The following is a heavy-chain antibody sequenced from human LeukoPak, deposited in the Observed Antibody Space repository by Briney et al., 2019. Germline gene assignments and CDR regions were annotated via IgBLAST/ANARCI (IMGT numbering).Heavy chain of an antibody. J-gene: IGHJ5*02. D-gene: IGHD6-19*01. CDR3: ARRVKRWLVRDWFDP. Sequence: SETLSLTCAVSGGSISSSNWWSWVRQPPGKGLEWIGEIYHSGSTNYNPSLKSRVTISVDTSKNQFSLKLSSVTAADTAVYYCARRVKRWLVRDWFDPWGQGTLVTVSS. V-gene: IGHV4-4*02. CDR2: IYHSGST. CDR1: GGSISSSNW.